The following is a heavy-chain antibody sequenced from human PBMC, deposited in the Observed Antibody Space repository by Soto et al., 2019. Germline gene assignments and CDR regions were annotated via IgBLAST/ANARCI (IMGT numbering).Heavy chain of an antibody. V-gene: IGHV4-39*01. CDR3: ATYYYGEIDY. CDR1: GGSISSSSYY. CDR2: IYYSGNT. Sequence: SETLSLTCTVSGGSISSSSYYWGWIRQPPGKGLEWIGSIYYSGNTNYNPPLKSRVTISVDTSKNQFSLKLSSVTAADTAVYYCATYYYGEIDYWGQGTLVTVSS. J-gene: IGHJ4*02. D-gene: IGHD4-17*01.